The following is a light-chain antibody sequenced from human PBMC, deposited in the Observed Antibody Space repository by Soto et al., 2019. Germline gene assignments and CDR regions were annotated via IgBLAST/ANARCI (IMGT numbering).Light chain of an antibody. CDR1: QSISPW. V-gene: IGKV1-5*03. Sequence: DIQMTQSPSTLSTSGRDRVTITHRASQSISPWLAWYQQKPRKAPKVLIYKASSLESVDPSRLSGSGSGAEFPLTISSLQPDEFATYYSQQFNRYPPSFGRGTKLEI. CDR2: KAS. J-gene: IGKJ4*01. CDR3: QQFNRYPPS.